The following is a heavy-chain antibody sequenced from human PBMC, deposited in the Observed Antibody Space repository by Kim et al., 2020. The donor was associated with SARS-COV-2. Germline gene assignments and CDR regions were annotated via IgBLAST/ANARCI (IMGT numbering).Heavy chain of an antibody. D-gene: IGHD2-2*01. J-gene: IGHJ4*02. CDR2: TTCRGDIT. V-gene: IGHV3-23*01. Sequence: GGSLRLSCAASGFNFVNFAMSWVRQAPGKGLEWVSGTTCRGDITYYGDSVKGRFTISRDNSKNMLYLQMNSLRAEDTAVYYCARDRVEVPSTYFDCWSQG. CDR3: ARDRVEVPSTYFDC. CDR1: GFNFVNFA.